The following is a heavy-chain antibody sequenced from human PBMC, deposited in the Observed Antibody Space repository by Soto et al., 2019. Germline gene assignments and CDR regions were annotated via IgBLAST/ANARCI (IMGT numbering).Heavy chain of an antibody. CDR1: GFTFTGYG. CDR3: VRDGVGTTVYFGYFDF. Sequence: QVQLMESGGGVVQPGRSLRLSCAASGFTFTGYGMHWVRQAPGKGLEWVAIIRNDGSNIYYGDAVKGRFTISRDNSKDTVYLQMSSLRPEDTAVYYCVRDGVGTTVYFGYFDFWGQGTLVTVSS. J-gene: IGHJ4*02. D-gene: IGHD1-26*01. CDR2: IRNDGSNI. V-gene: IGHV3-33*01.